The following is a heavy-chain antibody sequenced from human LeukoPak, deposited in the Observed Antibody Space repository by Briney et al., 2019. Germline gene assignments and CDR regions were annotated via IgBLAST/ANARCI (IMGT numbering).Heavy chain of an antibody. CDR1: GFTFSSYS. CDR3: ARAPTIVVVPAAYDY. CDR2: ISSSSSYI. J-gene: IGHJ4*02. D-gene: IGHD2-2*01. Sequence: GGSLRLSCAASGFTFSSYSMNWVRQAPGKGLEWVSSISSSSSYIYYADSVKGRFTIPRDNAKNSLYLQMNSLRAEDTAVYYCARAPTIVVVPAAYDYRGQGTLLTVSP. V-gene: IGHV3-21*01.